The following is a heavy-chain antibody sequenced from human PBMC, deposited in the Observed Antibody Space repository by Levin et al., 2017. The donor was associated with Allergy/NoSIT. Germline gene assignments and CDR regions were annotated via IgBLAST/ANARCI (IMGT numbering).Heavy chain of an antibody. J-gene: IGHJ4*02. Sequence: ASVKVSCAASGFTFSNYGMTWVRQAPGKGLEWVSSFTDTGGTYYADSVKGRFTISRDNSKNTLYLEMNSLRAEDTAVYYCAKDLGRSNGWTKPTYDDYWGQGTLVTVSS. CDR3: AKDLGRSNGWTKPTYDDY. CDR2: FTDTGGT. D-gene: IGHD6-19*01. V-gene: IGHV3-23*01. CDR1: GFTFSNYG.